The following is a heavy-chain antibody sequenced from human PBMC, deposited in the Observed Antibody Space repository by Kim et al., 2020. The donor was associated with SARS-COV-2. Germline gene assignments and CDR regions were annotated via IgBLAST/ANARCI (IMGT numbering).Heavy chain of an antibody. CDR1: GFTFSSYS. D-gene: IGHD3-9*01. CDR2: ISSSSSYI. V-gene: IGHV3-21*01. CDR3: ARDLLPRDILTGYTGGFDY. Sequence: GGSLRLSCAASGFTFSSYSMNWVRQAPGKGLEWVSSISSSSSYIYYADSVKGRFTISRDNAKNSLYLQMNSLRAEDTAVYYCARDLLPRDILTGYTGGFDYWGQGTLVTVSS. J-gene: IGHJ4*02.